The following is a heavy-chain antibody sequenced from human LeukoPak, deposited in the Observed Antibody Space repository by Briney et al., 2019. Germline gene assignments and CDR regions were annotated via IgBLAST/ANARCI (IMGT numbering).Heavy chain of an antibody. CDR2: IYYSGST. CDR3: SRERREYINSNYYYYYMDV. J-gene: IGHJ6*03. D-gene: IGHD1-1*01. CDR1: GGSISSSSYY. Sequence: SETLSLTCTVSGGSISSSSYYWGWIRQPPGKGLEWIGSIYYSGSTYYNPSLKSRVTISVDTSKNQFSLKLSSVTAADTAVYYCSRERREYINSNYYYYYMDVWGKGTTVTVSS. V-gene: IGHV4-39*07.